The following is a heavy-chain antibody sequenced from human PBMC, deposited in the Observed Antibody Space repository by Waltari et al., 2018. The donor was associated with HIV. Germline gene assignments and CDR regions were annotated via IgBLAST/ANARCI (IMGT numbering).Heavy chain of an antibody. CDR1: GGSISSSNW. J-gene: IGHJ4*02. Sequence: QVQLQESGPGLVKPSGTLSLTCAVSGGSISSSNWWSWVRQPPGKGLEWIGEIYHSGSTNYNPSLKSRVTISGDKSKNQFSLKLSSVTAADTAVYYCARIEGEANCGGDCYSLWGQGTLVTVSS. CDR2: IYHSGST. D-gene: IGHD2-21*02. CDR3: ARIEGEANCGGDCYSL. V-gene: IGHV4-4*02.